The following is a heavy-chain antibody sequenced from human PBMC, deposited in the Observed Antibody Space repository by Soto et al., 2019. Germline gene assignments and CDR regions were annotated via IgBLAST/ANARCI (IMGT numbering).Heavy chain of an antibody. Sequence: EVQLVESGGGLVQPGRSLRLSCAASGFTFDDYAMHWVRQAPGKGLEWVSGISWNSGSIGYADCVKGRCTNSRDNAKTARELQMNSRRAEDTGLHHWANERNNHDDTGGALDSGGQETMATVSS. J-gene: IGHJ3*02. V-gene: IGHV3-9*01. CDR1: GFTFDDYA. D-gene: IGHD3-16*01. CDR3: ANERNNHDDTGGALDS. CDR2: ISWNSGSI.